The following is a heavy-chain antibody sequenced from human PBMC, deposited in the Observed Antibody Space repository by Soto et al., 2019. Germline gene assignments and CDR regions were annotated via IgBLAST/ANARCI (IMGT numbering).Heavy chain of an antibody. CDR2: TRNKANSYSP. CDR3: ARVTRYSGHSDY. Sequence: SGGSLRLSCAASGFTFSDYYMDWVLHVPGKGLEWVGRTRNKANSYSPEYAPSVKGRFTISRHDLEDSMYLQMSSVTAADTAVYYCARVTRYSGHSDYWGQGTLVTVSS. J-gene: IGHJ4*02. D-gene: IGHD5-12*01. CDR1: GFTFSDYY. V-gene: IGHV3-72*01.